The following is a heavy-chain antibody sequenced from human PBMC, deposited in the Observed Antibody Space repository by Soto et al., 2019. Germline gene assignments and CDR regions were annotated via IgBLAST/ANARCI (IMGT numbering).Heavy chain of an antibody. J-gene: IGHJ6*02. V-gene: IGHV3-21*01. D-gene: IGHD3-3*01. CDR1: GFTFSSYS. Sequence: GGSLRLSCAASGFTFSSYSMNWVRQAPGKGLEWVSSISSSSSYIYYADSVKGRFTISRDNAKNSLYLQMNSLRAEDTAVYYCARGSNGHDFWSGYYVGCYYSYGMDVWGQGTTVTVSS. CDR2: ISSSSSYI. CDR3: ARGSNGHDFWSGYYVGCYYSYGMDV.